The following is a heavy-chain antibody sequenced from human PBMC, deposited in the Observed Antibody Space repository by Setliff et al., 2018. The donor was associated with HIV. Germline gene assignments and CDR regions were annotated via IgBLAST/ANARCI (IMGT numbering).Heavy chain of an antibody. D-gene: IGHD2-15*01. CDR1: GGSSSSRSYY. Sequence: SETLSLTCTVSGGSSSSRSYYWGWIRQPPGKGLEWIGSIYSSGSTYYNPSLKSRVTISVDTSKKQFSLRLSSVTAADTAVYYCARDGRHDRNRWYVTHQYFKYWGQGTLVTGSS. CDR3: ARDGRHDRNRWYVTHQYFKY. CDR2: IYSSGST. V-gene: IGHV4-39*07. J-gene: IGHJ1*01.